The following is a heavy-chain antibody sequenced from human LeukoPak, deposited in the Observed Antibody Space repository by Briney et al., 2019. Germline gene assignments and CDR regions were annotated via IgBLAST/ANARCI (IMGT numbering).Heavy chain of an antibody. J-gene: IGHJ2*01. Sequence: PGRSLRPSWAPAGSTFRNSEIDSVSHPPGKRMVWVSRIGNDGSSTTYADSVKGRFTISRDNAKNTLFLQMNSLRAEDTAVYYCARPRTNWYFDLWGRGTLVTVSS. D-gene: IGHD3/OR15-3a*01. CDR3: ARPRTNWYFDL. CDR2: IGNDGSST. V-gene: IGHV3-74*01. CDR1: GSTFRNSE.